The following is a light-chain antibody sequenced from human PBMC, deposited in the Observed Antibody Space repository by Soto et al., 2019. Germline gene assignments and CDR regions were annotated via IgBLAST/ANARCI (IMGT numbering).Light chain of an antibody. Sequence: EIVLTQSPGTLSLSPGERATLSCRASRSVGTFLAWYQQKPGQAPRLLIYGASSRATVIPARFSGSGSGTEFTLTISSLQSEDFAVYYCQQYNNWPLTFGGGTQGGYQ. CDR3: QQYNNWPLT. CDR1: RSVGTF. J-gene: IGKJ4*01. V-gene: IGKV3D-15*01. CDR2: GAS.